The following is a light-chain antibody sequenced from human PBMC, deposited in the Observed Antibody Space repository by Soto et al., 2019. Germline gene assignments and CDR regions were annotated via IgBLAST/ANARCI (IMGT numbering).Light chain of an antibody. CDR1: QSISSW. Sequence: DIQMTQSPSTLSASVGDRVTITCRASQSISSWLAWYQQKPGKAPKLLISKASSLESGVPSRFSGSGSGTEFTLTISSLQPDDFGTYYCQQYNSYPRTFGKGTKVEI. CDR3: QQYNSYPRT. J-gene: IGKJ1*01. CDR2: KAS. V-gene: IGKV1-5*03.